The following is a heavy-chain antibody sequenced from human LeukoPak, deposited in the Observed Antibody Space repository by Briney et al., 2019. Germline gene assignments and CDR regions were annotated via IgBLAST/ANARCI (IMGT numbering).Heavy chain of an antibody. CDR3: ASSRYSSSWYGPYYYGMDV. V-gene: IGHV4-59*01. CDR1: GGSIRSYY. J-gene: IGHJ6*02. CDR2: GYYTGVT. Sequence: SETLSLTCTVSGGSIRSYYWSWVRQPPGKRLEWIGYGYYTGVTNYNPSLKSRVTISVDTSKNQFSLKLSSVTAADTAVYYCASSRYSSSWYGPYYYGMDVWGQGTTVTVSS. D-gene: IGHD6-13*01.